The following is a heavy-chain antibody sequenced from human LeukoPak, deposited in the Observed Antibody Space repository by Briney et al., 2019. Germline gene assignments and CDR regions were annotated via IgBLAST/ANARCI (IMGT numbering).Heavy chain of an antibody. D-gene: IGHD3-10*01. J-gene: IGHJ4*02. V-gene: IGHV3-30*02. CDR1: GFTFSGYW. CDR2: IRYDGSNK. CDR3: ANYFGSGSQNYFDS. Sequence: GGSLRLSCAASGFTFSGYWMSWVRQAPGKGLEWVAFIRYDGSNKYYADSVKGRFTISRDNSKNTLYLHVNSLRPEDTAVYYCANYFGSGSQNYFDSWGQGTLVTVSS.